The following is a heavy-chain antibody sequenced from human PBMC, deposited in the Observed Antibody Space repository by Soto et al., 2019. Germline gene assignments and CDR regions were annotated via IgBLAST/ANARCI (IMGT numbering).Heavy chain of an antibody. D-gene: IGHD4-17*01. CDR2: IWYDGSNK. Sequence: GGSLRLSCAASGFTFSSYGMHWVRQAPGKGLEWVAVIWYDGSNKYYADSVKGRFTISRDNSKNTLYLQMNSLRAEDTAVYYCARDGDYVQYYYGMDVWGQGTTVTVSS. CDR1: GFTFSSYG. V-gene: IGHV3-33*01. CDR3: ARDGDYVQYYYGMDV. J-gene: IGHJ6*02.